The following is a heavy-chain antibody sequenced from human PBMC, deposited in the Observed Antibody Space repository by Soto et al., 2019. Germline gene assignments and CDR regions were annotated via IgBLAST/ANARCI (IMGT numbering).Heavy chain of an antibody. D-gene: IGHD6-19*01. Sequence: SETLSLTCAVYGGSFSGCFWNWIRQTPGKGLEWIGKVNHNGRNNYNPSLKSRVTISLDMSKNQISLKLTSVTAADTAVYYCARGGSSDWQVAFDFWGQGTMVTASS. CDR1: GGSFSGCF. V-gene: IGHV4-34*01. J-gene: IGHJ3*01. CDR3: ARGGSSDWQVAFDF. CDR2: VNHNGRN.